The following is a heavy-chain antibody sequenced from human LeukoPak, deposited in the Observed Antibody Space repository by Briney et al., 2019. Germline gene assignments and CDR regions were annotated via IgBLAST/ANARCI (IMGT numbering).Heavy chain of an antibody. D-gene: IGHD5-24*01. J-gene: IGHJ4*02. CDR3: AREDGYNSPYYFDY. Sequence: PSETLSLTCTVSGGSISSYYWSWLRQPPGKGLEWIGFIFYSGSTNYNPSVKSRVTISVDTSKNQFSLKLRSVTAADTAVYYCAREDGYNSPYYFDYWGQGTLVTVSS. CDR1: GGSISSYY. V-gene: IGHV4-59*01. CDR2: IFYSGST.